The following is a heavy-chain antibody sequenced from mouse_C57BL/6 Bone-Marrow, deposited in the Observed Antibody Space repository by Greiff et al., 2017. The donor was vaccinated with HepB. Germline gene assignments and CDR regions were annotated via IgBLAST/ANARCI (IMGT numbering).Heavy chain of an antibody. CDR3: TRGGGITTVVNWYFDV. Sequence: EVQGVESGEGLVKPGGSLKLSCAASGFTFSSYAMSWVRQTPEKRLEWVAYISSGGDYIYYADTVKGRFTISRDNARNTLYLQMSSLKSEDTAMYYCTRGGGITTVVNWYFDVWGTGTTVTVSS. J-gene: IGHJ1*03. CDR1: GFTFSSYA. D-gene: IGHD1-1*01. CDR2: ISSGGDYI. V-gene: IGHV5-9-1*02.